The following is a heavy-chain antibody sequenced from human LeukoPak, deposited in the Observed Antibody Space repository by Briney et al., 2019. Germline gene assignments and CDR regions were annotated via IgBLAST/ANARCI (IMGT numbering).Heavy chain of an antibody. CDR1: GFSLNTSGVG. D-gene: IGHD3-22*01. CDR2: IYWDNDK. J-gene: IGHJ3*02. CDR3: AHRKIVVVADAFDI. Sequence: SGPTLVKPTQTLTLTCTFSGFSLNTSGVGVGWIRQHPGKALEWLALIYWDNDKRYSPSLKSRLTITKDTSKTQVVLTMTNMDPVDTATYYCAHRKIVVVADAFDIWGQGTMVTVSS. V-gene: IGHV2-5*02.